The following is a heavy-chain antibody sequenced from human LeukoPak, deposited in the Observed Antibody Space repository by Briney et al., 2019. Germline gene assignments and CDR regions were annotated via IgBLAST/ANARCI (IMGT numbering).Heavy chain of an antibody. CDR3: ARVGYDWYGMDV. CDR2: INRVGGEI. J-gene: IGHJ6*02. Sequence: GGSLRLSCAASGLTLSHYYMTWVRQAPGKGLEWVANINRVGGEIYYVDSVKGRFTISRDNVKNSLYLEMNSLRVEDTAVYYCARVGYDWYGMDVWGQGTTVTVSS. CDR1: GLTLSHYY. D-gene: IGHD3-9*01. V-gene: IGHV3-7*03.